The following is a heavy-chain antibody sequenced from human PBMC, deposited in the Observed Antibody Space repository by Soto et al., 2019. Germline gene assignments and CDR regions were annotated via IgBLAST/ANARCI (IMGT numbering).Heavy chain of an antibody. CDR2: MNPNSGNT. Sequence: QVQLVQSGAEVKKPGASVKVSCKASGYTFTSYDINWVRQATGQGLEWMGWMNPNSGNTGYAQKFQGRVTMTRNTSISTAFMELSSLRSQDTAVYYCARWPDGYYYYGMDXXGXXTXVTVXS. V-gene: IGHV1-8*01. J-gene: IGHJ6*04. CDR3: ARWPDGYYYYGMDX. CDR1: GYTFTSYD.